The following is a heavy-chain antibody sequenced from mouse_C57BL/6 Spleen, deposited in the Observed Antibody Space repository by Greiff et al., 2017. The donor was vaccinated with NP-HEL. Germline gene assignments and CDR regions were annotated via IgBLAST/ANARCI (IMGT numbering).Heavy chain of an antibody. J-gene: IGHJ4*01. CDR3: TKYGNNGMDY. CDR1: GYTFTDYE. D-gene: IGHD2-10*02. V-gene: IGHV1-15*01. Sequence: QVQLQQSGAELVRPGASVTLSCKASGYTFTDYEMHWVKQTPVHGLEWIGAIDPETGGTAYNQKFKGKATLTADKSSSTAYMELRSLTSEDSAVYYCTKYGNNGMDYWGQGTSVTVSS. CDR2: IDPETGGT.